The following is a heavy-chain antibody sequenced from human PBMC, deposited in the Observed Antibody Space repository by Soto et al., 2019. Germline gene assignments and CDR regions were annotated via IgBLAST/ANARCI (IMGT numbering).Heavy chain of an antibody. D-gene: IGHD5-12*01. Sequence: GGSLRLSCAASGFTFSNAWMSWVRQAPGKGLEWVGRVKSKIDAGVRDYAAPVEGRFTISRDDSRNMLYLQMNNLKSEDTAVYYCAKRGVGYSGPGFDYWGQGMLVTLSS. CDR3: AKRGVGYSGPGFDY. CDR1: GFTFSNAW. J-gene: IGHJ4*02. CDR2: VKSKIDAGVR. V-gene: IGHV3-15*01.